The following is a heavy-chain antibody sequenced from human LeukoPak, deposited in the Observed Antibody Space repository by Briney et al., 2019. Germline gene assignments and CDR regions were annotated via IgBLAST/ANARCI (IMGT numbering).Heavy chain of an antibody. CDR3: ARDLGGDFEIDY. CDR2: ISRSITTI. J-gene: IGHJ4*02. D-gene: IGHD3-9*01. V-gene: IGHV3-48*04. CDR1: GFTFSTHG. Sequence: PGGSLRLSCVASGFTFSTHGMNWVRQAPGKGLEWVSYISRSITTIYYADSVKGRFTISRDNAKNSLYLQMNSLRAEDTAVYYCARDLGGDFEIDYWGQGTLVTVSS.